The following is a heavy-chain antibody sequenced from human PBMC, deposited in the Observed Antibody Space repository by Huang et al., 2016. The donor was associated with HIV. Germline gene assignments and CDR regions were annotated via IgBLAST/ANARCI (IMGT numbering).Heavy chain of an antibody. CDR1: GGSFSGHY. J-gene: IGHJ3*02. CDR3: ARMFKYDSGGYWGNDAFDI. Sequence: QVQLQQWGAELLKPSETLSLTCAVSGGSFSGHYWTWIRPPPGRGLEWIGEISDGGSTTHNPSLKSRVTISGDTAQSQFSRKLNSVTAADTAIYYCARMFKYDSGGYWGNDAFDIWGQGTMVTVSS. D-gene: IGHD3-22*01. CDR2: ISDGGST. V-gene: IGHV4-34*02.